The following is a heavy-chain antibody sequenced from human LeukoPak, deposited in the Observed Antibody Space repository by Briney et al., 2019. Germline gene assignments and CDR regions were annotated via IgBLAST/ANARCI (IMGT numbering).Heavy chain of an antibody. CDR1: GFTFSTFW. CDR2: INSDGSST. V-gene: IGHV3-74*03. CDR3: AKGRYYGMDV. Sequence: GGSLRLSCAASGFTFSTFWMHWVRQAPGKGLVWVSGINSDGSSTTYADSVKGRFTISRDNAKNTLYLQMNNLRAEDTAVYYCAKGRYYGMDVWGQGTTVTVSS. J-gene: IGHJ6*02.